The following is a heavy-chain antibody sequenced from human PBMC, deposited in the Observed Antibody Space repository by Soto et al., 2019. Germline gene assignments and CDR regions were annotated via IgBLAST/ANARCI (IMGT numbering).Heavy chain of an antibody. Sequence: LRLSCAASGFPFSDYWMHWVRQAPGKGLVWVSRINSDGSSKSYADSVKGRFTISRDNAKNTLYLQTNSLRAEDTAVYYCARAQQLGYWGQRTLVTVSS. J-gene: IGHJ4*02. CDR3: ARAQQLGY. D-gene: IGHD6-13*01. CDR2: INSDGSSK. CDR1: GFPFSDYW. V-gene: IGHV3-74*01.